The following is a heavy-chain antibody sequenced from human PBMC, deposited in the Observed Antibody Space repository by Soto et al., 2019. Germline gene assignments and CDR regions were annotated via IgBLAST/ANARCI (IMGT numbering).Heavy chain of an antibody. CDR1: GGSISSYY. V-gene: IGHV4-59*01. CDR3: ARGDYGDYFDY. Sequence: QVQLQESGPGLVKPSETLSLTCTVSGGSISSYYWSWIRQPPGKGLEWIGYIYYSGSTNYNPSLKSRVTISVDTSKNQFSLKLSSVTAADTAVYYCARGDYGDYFDYWGQGTLVTVSS. D-gene: IGHD4-17*01. J-gene: IGHJ4*02. CDR2: IYYSGST.